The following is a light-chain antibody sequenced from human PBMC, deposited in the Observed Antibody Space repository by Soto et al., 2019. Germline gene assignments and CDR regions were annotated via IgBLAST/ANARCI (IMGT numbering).Light chain of an antibody. CDR1: SSDVGTYNY. V-gene: IGLV2-11*01. CDR2: DVS. J-gene: IGLJ2*01. CDR3: CSYAGSYILL. Sequence: QSALTQPRSVSGSPKQSVTISCTGTSSDVGTYNYVSWFQQHPGKAPKLMISDVSKRPSGVPDRFSGSKSGNTASLTISGLQAEDEADYYCCSYAGSYILLFGGWTQLTVL.